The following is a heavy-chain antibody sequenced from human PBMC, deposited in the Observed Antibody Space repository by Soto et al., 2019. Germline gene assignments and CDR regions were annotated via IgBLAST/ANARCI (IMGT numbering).Heavy chain of an antibody. D-gene: IGHD3-3*02. CDR2: ISYSGTT. CDR1: DGSISRTGNY. CDR3: ASQKLDVPAFFDN. Sequence: SETLSLTCTVSDGSISRTGNYWGWVRQPPGKGLEWIASISYSGTTYYNPSLRSRVSKSIDTSTNQFSLNLTSVTAEDTAVYYCASQKLDVPAFFDNWGQGTLVTVSS. J-gene: IGHJ4*02. V-gene: IGHV4-39*01.